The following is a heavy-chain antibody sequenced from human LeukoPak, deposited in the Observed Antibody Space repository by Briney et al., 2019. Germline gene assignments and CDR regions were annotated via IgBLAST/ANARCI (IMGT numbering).Heavy chain of an antibody. CDR1: GFTFSSYS. J-gene: IGHJ4*02. V-gene: IGHV3-21*01. Sequence: GGSLRLSCAASGFTFSSYSMNWVRQAPGKGLEWVSSISSSSSYIYYADSVKGRFTISRDNAKNSLYLQMNSLRAEDTAVYYCARLHYDVLTGPFDYWGQGTLVTVSS. CDR2: ISSSSSYI. D-gene: IGHD3-9*01. CDR3: ARLHYDVLTGPFDY.